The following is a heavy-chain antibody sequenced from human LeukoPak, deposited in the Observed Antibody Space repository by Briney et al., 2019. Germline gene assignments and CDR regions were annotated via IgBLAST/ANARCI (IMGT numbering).Heavy chain of an antibody. CDR1: GFTVSRNY. V-gene: IGHV3-53*01. CDR3: ARDSETETGWYYYGMDV. CDR2: LYSGGSA. D-gene: IGHD2-21*02. Sequence: GGSLGLSCAASGFTVSRNYMNWVRQAPGKGLEWIAVLYSGGSAYYADSVKGRFTISRDNSKNTLYLQIYSLRAEDTAVYYCARDSETETGWYYYGMDVWGQGTTVTVSS. J-gene: IGHJ6*02.